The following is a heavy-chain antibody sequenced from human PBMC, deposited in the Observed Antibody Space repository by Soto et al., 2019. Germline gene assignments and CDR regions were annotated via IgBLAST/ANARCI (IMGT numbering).Heavy chain of an antibody. CDR1: GFTFSSYS. CDR3: ARSQYYYDSSGYSGGAFDI. Sequence: GSLRLSCAASGFTFSSYSMNWVRQAPGKGLEWVSSISSSSSYIYYADSVKGRFTISRDNAKNSLYLQMNSLRAEDTAVYYCARSQYYYDSSGYSGGAFDIWGQGTMVTVSS. J-gene: IGHJ3*02. D-gene: IGHD3-22*01. CDR2: ISSSSSYI. V-gene: IGHV3-21*01.